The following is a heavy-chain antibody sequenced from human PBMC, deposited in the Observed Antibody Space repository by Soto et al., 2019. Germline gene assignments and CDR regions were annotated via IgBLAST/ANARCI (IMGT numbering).Heavy chain of an antibody. D-gene: IGHD1-26*01. CDR2: ISGSGGST. CDR3: AKPGREWELPMDGMDV. Sequence: GSLRLSCAASGFTFSSYAMSWVRQAPGKGLEWVSAISGSGGSTYYADSVKGRFTISRDNSKNTLYLQMNSLRAEDTAVYYCAKPGREWELPMDGMDVWGQGTTVTVSS. V-gene: IGHV3-23*01. CDR1: GFTFSSYA. J-gene: IGHJ6*02.